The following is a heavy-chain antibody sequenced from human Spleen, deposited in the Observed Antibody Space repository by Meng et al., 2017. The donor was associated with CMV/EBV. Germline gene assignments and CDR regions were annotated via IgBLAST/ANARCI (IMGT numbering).Heavy chain of an antibody. CDR3: ARGGLRYSSSWPFDY. Sequence: QVQLQQVGAGLLKPSETLSLTCAVYGGSFSGYYWSWIRQPAGKGLEWIGRIYTSGSTNYNPSLKSRVTMSVDTSKNQFSLKLSSVTAADTAVYYCARGGLRYSSSWPFDYWGQGTLVTVSS. D-gene: IGHD6-13*01. J-gene: IGHJ4*02. V-gene: IGHV4-59*10. CDR2: IYTSGST. CDR1: GGSFSGYY.